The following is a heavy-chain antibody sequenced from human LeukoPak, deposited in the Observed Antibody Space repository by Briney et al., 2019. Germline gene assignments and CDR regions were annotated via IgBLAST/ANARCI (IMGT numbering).Heavy chain of an antibody. CDR2: INPNSGGT. V-gene: IGHV1-2*02. Sequence: APVKVSCKASGYTFTGYYMHWVRQAPGQGLEWMGWINPNSGGTNYAQKFQGRVTMTRDTSISTAYMELSRLRSDDTAVYYCAAPYCSSTSCDAYYYYYMDVWGKGTTVTVSS. J-gene: IGHJ6*03. D-gene: IGHD2-2*01. CDR3: AAPYCSSTSCDAYYYYYMDV. CDR1: GYTFTGYY.